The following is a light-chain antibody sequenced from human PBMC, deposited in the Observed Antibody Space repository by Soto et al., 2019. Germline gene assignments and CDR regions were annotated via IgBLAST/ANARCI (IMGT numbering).Light chain of an antibody. Sequence: QSALTQPASVSGSPGQSITISCTGTNSDVGGYNFVSWYQHHPGKAPKLIIYDVSNRPSGVSYRFSGSKSGNTASLTISGLQPGDEADYYCSSYTSSSTLVFGTGTKLTVL. CDR1: NSDVGGYNF. CDR2: DVS. V-gene: IGLV2-14*03. J-gene: IGLJ1*01. CDR3: SSYTSSSTLV.